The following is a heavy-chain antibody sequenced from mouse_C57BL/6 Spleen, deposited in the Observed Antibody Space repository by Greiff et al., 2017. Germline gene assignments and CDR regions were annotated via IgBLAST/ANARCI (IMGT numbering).Heavy chain of an antibody. CDR3: ARGVGRYAMDY. CDR2: IYPGDGDT. D-gene: IGHD4-1*01. J-gene: IGHJ4*01. CDR1: GYAFSSSW. V-gene: IGHV1-82*01. Sequence: QVQLKQSGPELVKPGASVKISCKASGYAFSSSWMNWVKQRPGKGLEWIGRIYPGDGDTNYNGKFKGKATLTADKSSSTAYMQLSSLTSEDSAVYFCARGVGRYAMDYWGQGTSVTVSS.